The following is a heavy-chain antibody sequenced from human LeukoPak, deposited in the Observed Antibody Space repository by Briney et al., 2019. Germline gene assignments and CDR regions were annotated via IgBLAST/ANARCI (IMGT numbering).Heavy chain of an antibody. CDR1: GFTFSNYA. CDR2: ISYDGHYK. Sequence: PGRSLRLSCAASGFTFSNYAMHWVRQAPGKGLEWVAVISYDGHYKYYADSVKGRLTISRDNAKNSLYLQMNSLRAEDTAIYYCARKKTRGLDYWGQGTLVTVSS. V-gene: IGHV3-30-3*01. CDR3: ARKKTRGLDY. J-gene: IGHJ4*02. D-gene: IGHD3-10*01.